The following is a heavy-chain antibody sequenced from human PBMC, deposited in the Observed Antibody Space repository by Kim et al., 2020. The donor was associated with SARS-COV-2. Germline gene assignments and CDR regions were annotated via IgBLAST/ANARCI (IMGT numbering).Heavy chain of an antibody. D-gene: IGHD3-22*01. Sequence: GGSLRLSCAASGFTFSSYGMHWVRQAPGKGLEWVAVISYDGSNKYYADSVKGRFTISRDNSKNTLYLQMNSLRAEDTAVYYCAKDPDSSGYYHGDYWGQGTLVTVSS. CDR2: ISYDGSNK. CDR1: GFTFSSYG. V-gene: IGHV3-30*18. J-gene: IGHJ4*02. CDR3: AKDPDSSGYYHGDY.